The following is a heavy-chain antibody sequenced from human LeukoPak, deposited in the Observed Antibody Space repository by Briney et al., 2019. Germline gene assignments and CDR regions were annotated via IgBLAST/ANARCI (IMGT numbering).Heavy chain of an antibody. CDR2: ISSSGKTL. CDR1: GFTFTDYY. Sequence: GGSLRLSCAAAGFTFTDYYMSWLRQAPGKGLECVSYISSSGKTLYYADSVKGRFTISRDNAKDSVYLQMNSLRVEDAAVYYCARVLRFDLDYWGQGTLVTVSS. D-gene: IGHD3-9*01. CDR3: ARVLRFDLDY. V-gene: IGHV3-11*01. J-gene: IGHJ4*02.